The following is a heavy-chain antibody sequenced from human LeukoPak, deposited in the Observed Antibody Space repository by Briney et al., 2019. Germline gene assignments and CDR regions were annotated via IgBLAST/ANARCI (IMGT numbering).Heavy chain of an antibody. CDR3: ARLTAMVTYFDY. D-gene: IGHD5-18*01. V-gene: IGHV4-34*01. Sequence: SETLSLTCAVYGGSFSGYYWSWIRQPPGKGLEWIGEINHSGSTNYNLSLKSRVTISVDTSKNQFSLKLSSVTAADTAVYYCARLTAMVTYFDYWGQGTLVTVSS. CDR1: GGSFSGYY. CDR2: INHSGST. J-gene: IGHJ4*02.